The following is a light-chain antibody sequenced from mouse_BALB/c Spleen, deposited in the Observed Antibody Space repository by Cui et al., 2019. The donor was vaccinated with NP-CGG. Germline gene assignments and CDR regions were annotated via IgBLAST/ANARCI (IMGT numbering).Light chain of an antibody. CDR1: TGAVTTSNY. CDR3: ALWYSNHWV. Sequence: QAVVTQESALTTSPGETVTLTCRSSTGAVTTSNYANWVQQKPAPLFPALIGSTKNRAPGVPARFSGSLIGDKAALTITGAQTEDEEIYFCALWYSNHWVFGGGTKTDCP. CDR2: STK. V-gene: IGLV1*01. J-gene: IGLJ1*01.